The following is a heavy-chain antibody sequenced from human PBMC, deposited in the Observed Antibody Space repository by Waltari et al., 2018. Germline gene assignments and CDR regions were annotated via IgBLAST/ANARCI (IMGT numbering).Heavy chain of an antibody. J-gene: IGHJ6*03. D-gene: IGHD2-8*02. Sequence: VQLVQSGAEVKKPVSSVKVSCKASGASLGVSGVSGVRLAPGQGLEWMGVIIPMFGILEYSRKFQDRLTITADESTNTSYMELSGLSSEDTAIYYCARHVLGISQYYYNMYVWGQGTTVTISS. CDR2: IIPMFGIL. CDR3: ARHVLGISQYYYNMYV. V-gene: IGHV1-69*12. CDR1: GASLGVSG.